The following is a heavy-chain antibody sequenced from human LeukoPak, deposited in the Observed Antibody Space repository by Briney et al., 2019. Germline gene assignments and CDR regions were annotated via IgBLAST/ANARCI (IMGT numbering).Heavy chain of an antibody. Sequence: GGSLRLSCAASGFTFSSYGMHWVRQAPGKGLEWVAFIRYDGSNKYYADSVKGRFTISRDNSKNTLYLQMNSLRAEDTAVYYCARGHIAVAGHPYYFDYWGQGTLVTVSS. CDR3: ARGHIAVAGHPYYFDY. J-gene: IGHJ4*02. D-gene: IGHD6-19*01. CDR1: GFTFSSYG. CDR2: IRYDGSNK. V-gene: IGHV3-30*02.